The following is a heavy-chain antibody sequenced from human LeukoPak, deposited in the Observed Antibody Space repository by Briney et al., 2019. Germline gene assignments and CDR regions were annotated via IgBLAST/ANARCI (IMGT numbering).Heavy chain of an antibody. V-gene: IGHV3-30*04. CDR1: GFTFAGYT. CDR2: ITYDGSTK. CDR3: ARAEST. J-gene: IGHJ5*02. Sequence: GGSLRLSCAASGFTFAGYTMHWVRQAPGKGLEWATLITYDGSTKYYADSVKGRFTISRDNAKNTLYLQMNSLRAEDTAVYYCARAESTWGQGTLVTVSS.